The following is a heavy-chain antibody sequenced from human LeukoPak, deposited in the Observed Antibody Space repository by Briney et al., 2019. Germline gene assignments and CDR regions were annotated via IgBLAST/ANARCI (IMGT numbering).Heavy chain of an antibody. CDR3: AREDVVLVDAVRYYYYGMDV. CDR1: GYNFISYY. Sequence: ASVKVSCTASGYNFISYYMHWVRQAPGQGLEWMGLINPSGGSTSYAQKFQDRVTMTRDTSTSTVYMELSSLKSEDTAVYYCAREDVVLVDAVRYYYYGMDVWGQGTTVTVSS. CDR2: INPSGGST. V-gene: IGHV1-46*01. J-gene: IGHJ6*02. D-gene: IGHD2-8*01.